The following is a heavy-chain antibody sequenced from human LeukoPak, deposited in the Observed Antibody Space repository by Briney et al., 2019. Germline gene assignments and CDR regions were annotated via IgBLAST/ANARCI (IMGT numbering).Heavy chain of an antibody. V-gene: IGHV4-30-2*01. CDR3: ARVPGPNWFDP. CDR1: GASVSSIGYS. CDR2: IYQSGSA. J-gene: IGHJ5*02. Sequence: SQTLSLTCGVSGASVSSIGYSWSWIRQPPGRGLEWIGYIYQSGSASYNPSLQSRVTISIDKSKNQISLNLRSVTAADTAVYYCARVPGPNWFDPWGQGTLVTVSS.